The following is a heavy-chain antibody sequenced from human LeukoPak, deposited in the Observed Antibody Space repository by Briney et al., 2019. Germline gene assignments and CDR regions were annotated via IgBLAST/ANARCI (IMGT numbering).Heavy chain of an antibody. Sequence: ASVKVSCKASGYTFTSYGISWVRQAPGQGLEWMGWISAYNGNTNYAQKLQGRVTMTTDTSTSTAYMELSSLRSEDTAVYYCARQPPYYYDSSGYYYSGNYYGMDVWGQGTTVTVSS. CDR1: GYTFTSYG. D-gene: IGHD3-22*01. J-gene: IGHJ6*02. V-gene: IGHV1-18*01. CDR3: ARQPPYYYDSSGYYYSGNYYGMDV. CDR2: ISAYNGNT.